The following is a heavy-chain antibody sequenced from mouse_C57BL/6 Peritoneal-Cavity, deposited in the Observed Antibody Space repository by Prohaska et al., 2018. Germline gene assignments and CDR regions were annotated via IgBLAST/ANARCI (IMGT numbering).Heavy chain of an antibody. CDR2: IYTRDGST. V-gene: IGHV1-85*01. CDR1: GYTFTSYD. CDR3: ARGRERGYYFDY. J-gene: IGHJ2*01. Sequence: QVQLQQSGPELVKPGASVKLSCKASGYTFTSYDINWVKQRPGQGLEWIGWIYTRDGSTKYNENFKRKATSTVDTSSSTAYMEVHRLTFDDSAVYFCARGRERGYYFDYWGQGTTLTVSS.